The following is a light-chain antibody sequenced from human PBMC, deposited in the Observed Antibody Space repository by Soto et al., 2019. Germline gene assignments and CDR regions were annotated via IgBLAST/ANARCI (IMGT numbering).Light chain of an antibody. Sequence: IQLTQSPSSLSASVGARVTINFRASQGISSYLAWYQQKPVKVPKLLICAASTLQSGVRSRVSGSGSATDFTRTFSCLPTEGFETYYCQQLNSEPQAFGPGTK. J-gene: IGKJ3*01. V-gene: IGKV1-9*01. CDR1: QGISSY. CDR2: AAS. CDR3: QQLNSEPQA.